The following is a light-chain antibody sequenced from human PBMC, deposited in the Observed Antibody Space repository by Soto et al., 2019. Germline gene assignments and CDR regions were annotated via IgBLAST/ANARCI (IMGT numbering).Light chain of an antibody. CDR2: EGS. CDR3: YSSAGRNLYV. Sequence: QSVLPPADSVSGSPGQTITISCTGTSSDVGCYNLVSWYQQHPGKAPKLMIYEGSQRPSGVSNRFSGSKSGNTASLTISGLQAEEEADYYCYSSAGRNLYVFGTGTKVTVL. CDR1: SSDVGCYNL. J-gene: IGLJ1*01. V-gene: IGLV2-23*01.